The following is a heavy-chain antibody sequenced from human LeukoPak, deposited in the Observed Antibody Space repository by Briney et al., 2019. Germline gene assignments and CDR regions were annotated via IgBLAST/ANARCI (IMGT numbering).Heavy chain of an antibody. CDR1: GGSISSSSYY. Sequence: SETLSLTCTVSGGSISSSSYYWSWIRQPAGKGLEWIGRIYTSGSTNYNPSLKSRVTISVDTSKNQFSLKLSSVTAADTAVYYCARGRYGAYWGQGTLVTVSS. CDR3: ARGRYGAY. V-gene: IGHV4-61*02. CDR2: IYTSGST. D-gene: IGHD3-10*01. J-gene: IGHJ4*02.